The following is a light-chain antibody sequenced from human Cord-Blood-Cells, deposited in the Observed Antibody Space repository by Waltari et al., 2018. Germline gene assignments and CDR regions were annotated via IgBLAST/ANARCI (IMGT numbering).Light chain of an antibody. Sequence: QSALPQPASVSGSPGQSITISCTGTSSDAGGYNYVSWYQQPPGKAPKLMIYEVSNRPSGVSNRFSGSKSGNTASLTISGLQAEDEADYYCSSYTSSSTYVFGTGTKVTVL. CDR1: SSDAGGYNY. CDR2: EVS. J-gene: IGLJ1*01. V-gene: IGLV2-14*01. CDR3: SSYTSSSTYV.